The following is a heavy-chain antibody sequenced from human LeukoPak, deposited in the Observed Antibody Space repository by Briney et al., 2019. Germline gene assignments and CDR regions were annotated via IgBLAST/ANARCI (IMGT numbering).Heavy chain of an antibody. V-gene: IGHV3-23*01. CDR2: ISGSGGST. D-gene: IGHD1-1*01. J-gene: IGHJ4*02. CDR1: GFTFSSYA. CDR3: ARDSTTTQDR. Sequence: GGSLRLSCAASGFTFSSYAMSWVRQAPGKGLEWVSAISGSGGSTYYADSVKGRFTISRDNAKNSLYLQMNSLRAEDTAVYYCARDSTTTQDRWGQGTLVTVSS.